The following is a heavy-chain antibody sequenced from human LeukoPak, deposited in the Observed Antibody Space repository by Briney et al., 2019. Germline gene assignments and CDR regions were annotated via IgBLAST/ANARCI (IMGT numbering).Heavy chain of an antibody. V-gene: IGHV1-3*01. CDR2: IKAGNGDT. J-gene: IGHJ4*02. CDR3: VRDDYGDTCYPGGY. Sequence: GASVNISCKASGYIFTKYVVHWVRQAPGQRPEWMGWIKAGNGDTKYSQNFQGSLTITRDTSSSTVYMELSSLTSEDTGLYYCVRDDYGDTCYPGGYWGQGTLVTVSS. D-gene: IGHD4/OR15-4a*01. CDR1: GYIFTKYV.